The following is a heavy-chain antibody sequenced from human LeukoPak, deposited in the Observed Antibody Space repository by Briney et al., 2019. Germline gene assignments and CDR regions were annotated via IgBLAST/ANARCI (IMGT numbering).Heavy chain of an antibody. Sequence: SQTLSLTCAISGDSVPSNSSAWNWIRQSPSRALEWLGRTYYRSKWYNDHAVSVKSRIPISPDTSKNQFSLQLNSVTPEDTAVYYCARALTGRFDYWGQGTLVTVST. CDR3: ARALTGRFDY. CDR2: TYYRSKWYN. J-gene: IGHJ4*02. V-gene: IGHV6-1*01. D-gene: IGHD1-20*01. CDR1: GDSVPSNSSA.